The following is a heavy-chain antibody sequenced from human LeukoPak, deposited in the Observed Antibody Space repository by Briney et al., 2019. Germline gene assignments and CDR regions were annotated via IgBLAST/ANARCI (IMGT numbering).Heavy chain of an antibody. CDR1: GGSISSSSYY. V-gene: IGHV4-39*01. Sequence: SETLSLTCTVSGGSISSSSYYWGWIRQPPGKGLEWIGSIYYSGSTNYNPSLKSRVTISVDTSKNQFSLKLSSVTAADTAVYYCARTAPTVLRYFDWLLSPDGMDVWGQGTTVTVSS. CDR2: IYYSGST. J-gene: IGHJ6*02. D-gene: IGHD3-9*01. CDR3: ARTAPTVLRYFDWLLSPDGMDV.